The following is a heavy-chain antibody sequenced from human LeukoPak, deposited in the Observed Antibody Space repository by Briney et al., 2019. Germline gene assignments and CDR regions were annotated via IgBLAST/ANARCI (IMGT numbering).Heavy chain of an antibody. J-gene: IGHJ3*02. Sequence: PGGSLRLSCVVSGFTFSNYNMNWVRQAPGKGLEWVSSISSSSSYIYYADSVKGRFTISRDNAKNSLYLQMNSLRAEDTAVYYCARVPIRSGWSDAFDIWGQGTMVTVSS. D-gene: IGHD6-19*01. CDR1: GFTFSNYN. CDR3: ARVPIRSGWSDAFDI. V-gene: IGHV3-21*01. CDR2: ISSSSSYI.